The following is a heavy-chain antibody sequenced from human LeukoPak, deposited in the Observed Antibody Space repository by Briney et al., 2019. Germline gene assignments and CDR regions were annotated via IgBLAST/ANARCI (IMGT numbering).Heavy chain of an antibody. V-gene: IGHV3-7*01. CDR2: INQGGSEK. Sequence: PGGSLRLSCAASGFTFSSHWMTWVRQAPGKGLEWVANINQGGSEKYYVDSVQGRLTIARDNAKNSVYLQMNSLRAEDTGVYYCARGPPLFDPWGQGTLVTVSS. CDR1: GFTFSSHW. J-gene: IGHJ5*02. CDR3: ARGPPLFDP.